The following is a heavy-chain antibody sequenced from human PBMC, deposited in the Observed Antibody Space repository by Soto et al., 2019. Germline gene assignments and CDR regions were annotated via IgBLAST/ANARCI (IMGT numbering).Heavy chain of an antibody. CDR1: GGTFSSYT. D-gene: IGHD3-22*01. Sequence: QVQLVQSGAEVKKPGSSVKVSCKASGGTFSSYTISWVRQAPGQGLEWMGRIIPILGIANYAQKFQGRVTITADKSTSTAYMELSSLRSEDTAVYYCARYYYDSSAYPGLYGMDVWGQGTTVTVSS. V-gene: IGHV1-69*02. CDR2: IIPILGIA. J-gene: IGHJ6*02. CDR3: ARYYYDSSAYPGLYGMDV.